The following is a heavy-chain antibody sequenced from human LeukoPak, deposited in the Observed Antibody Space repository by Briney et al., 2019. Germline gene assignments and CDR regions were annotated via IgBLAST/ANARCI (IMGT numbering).Heavy chain of an antibody. J-gene: IGHJ3*02. D-gene: IGHD2-2*01. CDR3: ARDPSANAFDI. V-gene: IGHV3-48*03. Sequence: GGSLRLSCAASGFTFSSYEMNWVRQAPGKGLEWVSYISSSGGTIYYADSVKGRFTISRDNAKNSLYLQMNSLRAEDTAVYYCARDPSANAFDIWGQGTMVTVSS. CDR1: GFTFSSYE. CDR2: ISSSGGTI.